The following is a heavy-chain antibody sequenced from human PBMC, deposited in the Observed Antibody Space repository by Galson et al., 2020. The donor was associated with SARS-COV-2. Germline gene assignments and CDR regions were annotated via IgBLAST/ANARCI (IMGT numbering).Heavy chain of an antibody. CDR1: GFTFSSYS. V-gene: IGHV3-21*01. Sequence: GESLKISCAASGFTFSSYSMNWVRQAPGKGLEWVSSISSSSSYIYYEDSVKGRFTISRDNAKNSLYLQMNSLRAEDTAVYYCARDVGSDYWGQGTLVTVSS. CDR2: ISSSSSYI. CDR3: ARDVGSDY. D-gene: IGHD1-26*01. J-gene: IGHJ4*02.